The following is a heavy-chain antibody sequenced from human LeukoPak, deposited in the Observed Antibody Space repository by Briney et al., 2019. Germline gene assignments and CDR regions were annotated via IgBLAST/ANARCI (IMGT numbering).Heavy chain of an antibody. V-gene: IGHV3-30*18. CDR3: AKDRGYSYGSFDY. D-gene: IGHD5-18*01. Sequence: GGSLRLSCAASGFTFSNAWMNWVRQAPGKGLEWVAVISYDGSNKYYADSVKGRFTISRDNSKNTLYLQMNSLRAEDTAVYYCAKDRGYSYGSFDYWGQGTLVTVSS. J-gene: IGHJ4*02. CDR2: ISYDGSNK. CDR1: GFTFSNAW.